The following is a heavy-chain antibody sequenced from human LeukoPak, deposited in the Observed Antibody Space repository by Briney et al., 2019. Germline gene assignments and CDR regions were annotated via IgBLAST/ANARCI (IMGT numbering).Heavy chain of an antibody. Sequence: GGSLRLSCAASGFTFSSYSMNWVRQAPGKGREWVSSISSSSSYIYYADSVKGRFTISRDNAKNSLYLQMNSLRAEDTAVYYCAIDVVVTATDAFDIWGQGTLVTVSS. CDR2: ISSSSSYI. D-gene: IGHD2-21*02. J-gene: IGHJ3*02. V-gene: IGHV3-21*01. CDR1: GFTFSSYS. CDR3: AIDVVVTATDAFDI.